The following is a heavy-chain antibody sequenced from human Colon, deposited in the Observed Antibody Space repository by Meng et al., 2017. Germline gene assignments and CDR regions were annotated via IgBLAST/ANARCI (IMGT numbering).Heavy chain of an antibody. CDR3: VRDFVGY. Sequence: GTLKISCAASGFTFIEYWMSWVRQAPGKGLEWVANIKGDGSERRYADFVEGRFIISRDNARNTLYLQMNSLRVEDAAVYYCVRDFVGYWGQGTPVTVSS. V-gene: IGHV3-7*01. CDR1: GFTFIEYW. D-gene: IGHD6-6*01. J-gene: IGHJ4*02. CDR2: IKGDGSER.